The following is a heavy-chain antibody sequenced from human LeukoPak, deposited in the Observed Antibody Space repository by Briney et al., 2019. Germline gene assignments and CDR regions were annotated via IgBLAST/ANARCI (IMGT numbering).Heavy chain of an antibody. J-gene: IGHJ4*02. D-gene: IGHD5-24*01. CDR1: GGSISSYY. CDR3: ARRRDGYNRLDY. Sequence: SETLSLTCTVSGGSISSYYWSWIRQPPGKGLEWIGTIDHAGTTFYNVSLKSRVTISVDTPNNQFSLRLNSVGAADTAVYYCARRRDGYNRLDYWGQGTLVTVSS. V-gene: IGHV4-59*04. CDR2: IDHAGTT.